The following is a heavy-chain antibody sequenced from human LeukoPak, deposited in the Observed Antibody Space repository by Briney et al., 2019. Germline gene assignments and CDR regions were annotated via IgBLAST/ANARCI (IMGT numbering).Heavy chain of an antibody. V-gene: IGHV3-7*01. CDR3: ARDPVEWELLLDY. D-gene: IGHD1-26*01. CDR2: MNIDGSEK. Sequence: PGGSLRLSCAASGFTFNSYWMNWVRQAPGKRLEWVANMNIDGSEKYYADSVKGRFSISRDNARNSVYLQMASLRVEDTAVYYCARDPVEWELLLDYWGQGTLVTVSS. CDR1: GFTFNSYW. J-gene: IGHJ4*02.